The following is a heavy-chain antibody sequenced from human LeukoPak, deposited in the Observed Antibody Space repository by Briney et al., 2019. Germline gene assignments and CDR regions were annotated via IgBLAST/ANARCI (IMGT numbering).Heavy chain of an antibody. Sequence: PGGSLRLSCAASGFTFSSYSMNWVRQAPGKGLEWVALISYDGGTEDYADSVKGRFTISRDYSKDTVYLQMNSLRTEDTAIYYCARGYSGSGSSYYFDYWGQGTLVTVSS. V-gene: IGHV3-30*03. CDR1: GFTFSSYS. J-gene: IGHJ4*02. CDR2: ISYDGGTE. D-gene: IGHD3-10*01. CDR3: ARGYSGSGSSYYFDY.